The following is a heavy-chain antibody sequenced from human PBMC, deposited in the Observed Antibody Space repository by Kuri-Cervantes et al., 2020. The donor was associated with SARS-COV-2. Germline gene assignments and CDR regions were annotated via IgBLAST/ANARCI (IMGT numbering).Heavy chain of an antibody. Sequence: SETLSLTCAVYGGSFSGYYWSWIRQPPGEGLEWIGEINHSGSTNYNPSLKSRVTISVDTSKNQFSLKLSSMTAADTAVYYCARGRVYARRIYYYYYGMDVWGQGTTVTVSS. CDR3: ARGRVYARRIYYYYYGMDV. V-gene: IGHV4-34*01. J-gene: IGHJ6*02. CDR1: GGSFSGYY. CDR2: INHSGST. D-gene: IGHD3-16*01.